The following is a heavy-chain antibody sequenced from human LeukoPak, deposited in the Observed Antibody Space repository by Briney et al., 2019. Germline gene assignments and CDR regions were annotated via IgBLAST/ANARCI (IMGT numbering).Heavy chain of an antibody. CDR1: GFTFTSYA. D-gene: IGHD2-21*02. Sequence: GGSLRLSCAASGFTFTSYAMHWVRQAPGKGLEYVSAISSNGGRTYYANSVKGRFTISRDNSKNTLYLQMGSLRPEDMAVYYCARDLVVVVTAIYYYYGLDVWGQGTTVTVSS. V-gene: IGHV3-64*01. CDR2: ISSNGGRT. CDR3: ARDLVVVVTAIYYYYGLDV. J-gene: IGHJ6*02.